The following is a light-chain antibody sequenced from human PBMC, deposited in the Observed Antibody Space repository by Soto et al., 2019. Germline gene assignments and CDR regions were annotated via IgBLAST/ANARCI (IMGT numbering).Light chain of an antibody. V-gene: IGKV3-15*01. Sequence: EIVMTQSPATLSVSPGERATLSCRASQSVRSNLAWYQQKPGQSPRLLIYGASTRATGIPARFSGVGSGTEFTLTISSLQSEDFAIYYCQQYNEWPQTFGQGTRLEIK. J-gene: IGKJ5*01. CDR1: QSVRSN. CDR2: GAS. CDR3: QQYNEWPQT.